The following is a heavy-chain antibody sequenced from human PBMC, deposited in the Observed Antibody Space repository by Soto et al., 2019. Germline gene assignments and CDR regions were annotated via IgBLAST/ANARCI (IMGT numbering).Heavy chain of an antibody. CDR3: ARAGSGDIDYYYYYGMDV. Sequence: ASVKVSCKASGYTFTSYDINWVRQATGQGLEWMGWMNPNSGNTGYAQKFQGRVTMTRNTSISTAYMELSSLRSEDTAVYYCARAGSGDIDYYYYYGMDVWGQGTTVTVSS. D-gene: IGHD5-12*01. J-gene: IGHJ6*02. CDR2: MNPNSGNT. CDR1: GYTFTSYD. V-gene: IGHV1-8*01.